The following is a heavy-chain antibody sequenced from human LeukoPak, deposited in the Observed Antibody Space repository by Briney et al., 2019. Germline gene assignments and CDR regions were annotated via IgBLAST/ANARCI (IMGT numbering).Heavy chain of an antibody. CDR3: ARRFGSSSYNYFYTMDV. CDR2: IDPSDSYT. J-gene: IGHJ6*02. Sequence: GESLKISCKGSGYSFTSYWISWVRQMPGKGLEWMGRIDPSDSYTNYSPSFQGHVTISADKSISTAYLQWSSLKASDTAMYYCARRFGSSSYNYFYTMDVWGQGTTVTVSS. D-gene: IGHD6-6*01. V-gene: IGHV5-10-1*01. CDR1: GYSFTSYW.